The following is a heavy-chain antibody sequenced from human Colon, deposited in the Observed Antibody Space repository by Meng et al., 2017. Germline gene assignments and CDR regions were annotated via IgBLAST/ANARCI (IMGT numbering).Heavy chain of an antibody. V-gene: IGHV2-70*20. D-gene: IGHD6-19*01. CDR1: GFSLSTTAMG. CDR3: ERTSTGYSSGWYWFDY. J-gene: IGHJ4*02. Sequence: SGPTLVKPTQTLTLTCSFSGFSLSTTAMGVTWVRQPPGKALEWLALIDWRDEKYYSTSLKTRLTISKDTSKNQVVLTMTNMDPVDTATYYCERTSTGYSSGWYWFDYWGQGTLVTVSS. CDR2: IDWRDEK.